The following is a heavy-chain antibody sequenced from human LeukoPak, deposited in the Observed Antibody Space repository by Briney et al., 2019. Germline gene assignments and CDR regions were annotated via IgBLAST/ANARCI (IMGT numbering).Heavy chain of an antibody. J-gene: IGHJ3*02. Sequence: SETLSLACTVSGGSISSYYWSWIRQPPGKGLEWIGYIYYSGSTNYNPSLKSRVTISVDTSKNQFSLKLSSVTAADTAVYYCASIFGVIILDAFDIWGQGTMVTVSS. CDR3: ASIFGVIILDAFDI. V-gene: IGHV4-59*01. CDR1: GGSISSYY. D-gene: IGHD3-3*02. CDR2: IYYSGST.